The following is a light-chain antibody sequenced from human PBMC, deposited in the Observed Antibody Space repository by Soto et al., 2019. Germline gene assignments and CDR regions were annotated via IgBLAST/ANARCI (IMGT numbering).Light chain of an antibody. CDR1: HSVSSN. CDR2: GAS. J-gene: IGKJ1*01. V-gene: IGKV3-15*01. Sequence: EIVMTQSPATLSVSPGERATLSCRASHSVSSNLAWYQQKPGQAPRLRIYGASTRATGIPARFSGSGSGTEFTLTISSLQSEDFAVYYGQQYNNWPPWTFGQSTKVEIK. CDR3: QQYNNWPPWT.